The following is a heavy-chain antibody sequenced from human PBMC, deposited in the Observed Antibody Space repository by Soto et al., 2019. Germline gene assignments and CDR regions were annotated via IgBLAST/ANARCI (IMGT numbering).Heavy chain of an antibody. J-gene: IGHJ3*01. V-gene: IGHV3-74*02. CDR2: INKDGSTT. CDR1: GFTFNTYV. D-gene: IGHD6-19*01. CDR3: VRALAGSRNGLDV. Sequence: EVQLLESGGGLVQPGGSLRLSCAASGFTFNTYVMSWVRQAPGKGLEWVSRINKDGSTTDVADYVKGRFAISRDSGKNTVYLQMESLRPEDMGVYHCVRALAGSRNGLDVWGQGTMVTVSS.